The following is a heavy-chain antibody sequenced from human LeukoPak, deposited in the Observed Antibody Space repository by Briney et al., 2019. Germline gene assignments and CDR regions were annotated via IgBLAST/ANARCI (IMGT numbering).Heavy chain of an antibody. V-gene: IGHV3-23*01. CDR2: ISTSGDTT. CDR3: AKNGDRGAYCTGGTCYPYFYYYMDV. J-gene: IGHJ6*03. CDR1: GFTFSSYA. Sequence: GGSLRLSCAASGFTFSSYAMSWVRQAPGKGLEWVSAISTSGDTTYYADSVKGRFTISRDNSKNTLYLQMNSLRAEDTAIYYCAKNGDRGAYCTGGTCYPYFYYYMDVWGKGTTVTI. D-gene: IGHD2-15*01.